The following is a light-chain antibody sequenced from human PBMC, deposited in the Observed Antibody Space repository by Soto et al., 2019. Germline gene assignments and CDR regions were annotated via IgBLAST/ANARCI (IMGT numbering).Light chain of an antibody. Sequence: DIQMTQSPSTLSGSVGDRVTITCWASQTISSWLAWYQQKPGKAPKLLIYKASTLKSGVPSRFSGSGSGTEFTLTISSLQHDDFATYYCQHYNSYSEAFGQGTKVELK. V-gene: IGKV1-5*03. CDR3: QHYNSYSEA. J-gene: IGKJ1*01. CDR2: KAS. CDR1: QTISSW.